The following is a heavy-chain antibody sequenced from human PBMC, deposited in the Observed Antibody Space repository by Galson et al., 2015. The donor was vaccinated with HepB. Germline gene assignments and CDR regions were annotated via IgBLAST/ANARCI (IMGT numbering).Heavy chain of an antibody. CDR1: GFSLSTSGVG. V-gene: IGHV2-5*02. J-gene: IGHJ4*02. D-gene: IGHD2-15*01. CDR2: IYWDDDK. Sequence: PALVKPTQTLTLTCTFSGFSLSTSGVGVGWIRQPPGKALEWLGLIYWDDDKRYSPSLKSRLTITKDTSKNQVVLTMTNMDPVDTATYHCAHSFCSAGSCYFFDYWGQGTLVTVSS. CDR3: AHSFCSAGSCYFFDY.